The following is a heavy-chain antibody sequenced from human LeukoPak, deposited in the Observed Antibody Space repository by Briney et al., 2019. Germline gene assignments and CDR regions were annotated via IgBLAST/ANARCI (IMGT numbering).Heavy chain of an antibody. CDR2: IYYSGST. Sequence: SETLSLTCTVSGGSISSYYWSWIRQPPGKGLEWIGYIYYSGSTNYNPSLKSRVTISVDTSKNQFSLKLSSVTAADTAVYYCARHESGGRTRRGRYNWFDPWGQGTLVTVSS. CDR1: GGSISSYY. D-gene: IGHD3-16*01. J-gene: IGHJ5*02. V-gene: IGHV4-59*08. CDR3: ARHESGGRTRRGRYNWFDP.